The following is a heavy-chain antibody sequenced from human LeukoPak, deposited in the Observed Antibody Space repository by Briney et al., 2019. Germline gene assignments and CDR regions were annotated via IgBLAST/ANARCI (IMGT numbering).Heavy chain of an antibody. V-gene: IGHV3-23*01. Sequence: GGSPRLSCAASGFTVSSNYMSWVRQAPGKGLEWVSAISGSGGSTYYADSVKGRFTISRDNSKNTLYLQMNSLRAEDTAVYYCAKSRYSSGHDWGQGTLVTVSS. D-gene: IGHD6-19*01. CDR3: AKSRYSSGHD. J-gene: IGHJ1*01. CDR2: ISGSGGST. CDR1: GFTVSSNY.